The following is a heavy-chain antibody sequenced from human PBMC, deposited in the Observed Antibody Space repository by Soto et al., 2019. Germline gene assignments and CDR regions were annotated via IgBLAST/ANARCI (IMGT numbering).Heavy chain of an antibody. Sequence: GASVKVSCKASGYTFTSYGISWVRQAPGQGLEWMGWISAYNGNANYAQKLQGRVTMTTDTSTSTAYMELRSLRSDDTAVYYCARDPNYDFWSGSGGFDPWGQGTLVTVSS. CDR1: GYTFTSYG. CDR3: ARDPNYDFWSGSGGFDP. J-gene: IGHJ5*02. CDR2: ISAYNGNA. V-gene: IGHV1-18*04. D-gene: IGHD3-3*01.